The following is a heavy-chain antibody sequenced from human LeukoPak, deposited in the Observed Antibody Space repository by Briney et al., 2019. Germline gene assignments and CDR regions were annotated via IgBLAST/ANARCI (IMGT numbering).Heavy chain of an antibody. Sequence: GGSLRLSCAASGFTFRNHWMHWVRQTPGKGLVWVSRISSDGSSTTYADSVKGRFTISRDNAKNTLYLQMNNLRAEDTAMYYCARDQRVTGRPDIDYWGQGTLVMVSP. V-gene: IGHV3-74*03. CDR3: ARDQRVTGRPDIDY. CDR1: GFTFRNHW. CDR2: ISSDGSST. D-gene: IGHD6-6*01. J-gene: IGHJ4*02.